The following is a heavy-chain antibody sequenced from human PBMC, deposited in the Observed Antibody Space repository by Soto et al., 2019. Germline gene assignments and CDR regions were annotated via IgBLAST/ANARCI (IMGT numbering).Heavy chain of an antibody. CDR3: ASDYVWGTSWGPFDY. CDR2: INLNGGST. D-gene: IGHD3-16*01. Sequence: EVQLVESGGGVVRPGGSLRLSCAASGFTFDDYGMSWVRQAPGKGLEWVSGINLNGGSTGYADSVTGRFTISRDNAKESMYLQMNSLRAEDTALYYCASDYVWGTSWGPFDYWGQGTLVTVSS. J-gene: IGHJ4*02. V-gene: IGHV3-20*04. CDR1: GFTFDDYG.